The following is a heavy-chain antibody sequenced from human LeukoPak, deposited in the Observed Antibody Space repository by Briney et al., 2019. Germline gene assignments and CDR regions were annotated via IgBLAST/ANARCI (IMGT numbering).Heavy chain of an antibody. D-gene: IGHD1-26*01. CDR2: MNVKTGAT. V-gene: IGHV1-2*02. CDR3: ARQSGTYWGLDY. Sequence: ASVKVSCRASGYTFTDYYIHWVRQAPGHGLEWLGWMNVKTGATSSAQRFPGRFTMTRDTSIGTASMEFSSLTSDDTAVYYCARQSGTYWGLDYWGQGTLVTVSS. J-gene: IGHJ4*02. CDR1: GYTFTDYY.